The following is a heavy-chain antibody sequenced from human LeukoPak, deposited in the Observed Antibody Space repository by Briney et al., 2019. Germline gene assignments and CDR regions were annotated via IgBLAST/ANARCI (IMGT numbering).Heavy chain of an antibody. CDR2: ISYDGSNK. D-gene: IGHD3-10*01. Sequence: GRSLRLSCAASGFTFSSYAMHWVRQAPGKGLEWVAVISYDGSNKYYADSVKGRFTISRDNSKNTLYLQVNSLRAEDTAVYYCARDLLMVRGVIMGGMGPFDIWGQGTMFTVSS. V-gene: IGHV3-30*04. J-gene: IGHJ3*02. CDR3: ARDLLMVRGVIMGGMGPFDI. CDR1: GFTFSSYA.